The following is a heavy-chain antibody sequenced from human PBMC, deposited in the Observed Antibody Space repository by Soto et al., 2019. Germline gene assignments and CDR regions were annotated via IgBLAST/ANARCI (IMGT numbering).Heavy chain of an antibody. D-gene: IGHD7-27*01. V-gene: IGHV4-59*11. CDR1: GGSISNHY. J-gene: IGHJ4*02. CDR2: IYYNGNT. Sequence: PSETLSLTCTVSGGSISNHYWSWIRQPPGKGLKWIGYIYYNGNTNYNPPLKSRVNISVDTSKNQISLKLISVTAVDTAVYYCTRANWYSEYWGQGTLVTVSS. CDR3: TRANWYSEY.